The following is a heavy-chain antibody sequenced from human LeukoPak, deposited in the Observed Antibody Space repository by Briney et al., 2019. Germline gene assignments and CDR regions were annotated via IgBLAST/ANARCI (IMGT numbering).Heavy chain of an antibody. D-gene: IGHD6-19*01. CDR3: AKVANSSGWIYYYYYYMDV. CDR2: ISGSGGST. V-gene: IGHV3-23*01. Sequence: GGSLRLSCAASGFTVSSNYMSWVRQAPGKGLEWVSAISGSGGSTYYADSVKGRFTISRDNSKNTLYLQMNSLRAEDTAVYYCAKVANSSGWIYYYYYYMDVWGKGTTVTVSS. J-gene: IGHJ6*03. CDR1: GFTVSSNY.